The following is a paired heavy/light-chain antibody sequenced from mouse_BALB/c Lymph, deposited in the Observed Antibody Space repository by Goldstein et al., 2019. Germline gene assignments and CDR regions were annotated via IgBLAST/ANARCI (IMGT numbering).Heavy chain of an antibody. D-gene: IGHD1-1*01. Sequence: EVKLVESGGGLVQPGGSLKLSCAASGFTFSSYTMSWVRQTPEKRLEWVAYISNGGGSTYYPDTVKGRFTISRDNAKNTLYLQMSSLKSEDTAMYYCARHEDYYGSSPYYFDYWGQGTTLTVSS. CDR2: ISNGGGST. CDR3: ARHEDYYGSSPYYFDY. CDR1: GFTFSSYT. J-gene: IGHJ2*01. V-gene: IGHV5-12-2*01.
Light chain of an antibody. CDR1: QSLLYSSNQKNY. J-gene: IGKJ2*01. CDR3: QQYYSYPYT. CDR2: WAS. Sequence: DIVMSQSPSSLAVSVGEKVTMSCKSSQSLLYSSNQKNYLAWYQQKPGQSPKLLIYWASTRESGVPDRFTGSGSGTDFTLTISSVKAEDLAVYYCQQYYSYPYTFGGGTKLEIK. V-gene: IGKV8-30*01.